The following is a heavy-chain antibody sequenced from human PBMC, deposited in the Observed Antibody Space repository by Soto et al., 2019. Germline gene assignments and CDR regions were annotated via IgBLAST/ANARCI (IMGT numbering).Heavy chain of an antibody. J-gene: IGHJ3*02. CDR2: IYHSGST. V-gene: IGHV4-30-2*01. D-gene: IGHD3-3*01. Sequence: PSETLSLTCTVSGGSISSGDYYWSWIRQPPGKGLEWIGYIYHSGSTCYNPSLKSRVTISVDRSKNQFSLKLSSVTAADTAVYYCARGVLRFLEWLSINDAFDIWGQGTMVTVSS. CDR1: GGSISSGDYY. CDR3: ARGVLRFLEWLSINDAFDI.